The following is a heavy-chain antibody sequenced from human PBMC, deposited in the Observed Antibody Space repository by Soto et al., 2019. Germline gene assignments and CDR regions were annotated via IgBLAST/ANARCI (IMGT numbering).Heavy chain of an antibody. CDR2: INAGNGNT. CDR3: AREGAAAGPYYYYYGMDV. CDR1: GYTFTSYA. J-gene: IGHJ6*02. D-gene: IGHD6-13*01. V-gene: IGHV1-3*01. Sequence: ASVKVSCKASGYTFTSYAMHWVRQAPGQRLEWMGWINAGNGNTKYSQKFQGRVTITRDTSASTAYMELSSLGSEDTAVYYCAREGAAAGPYYYYYGMDVWGQGTTVTVSS.